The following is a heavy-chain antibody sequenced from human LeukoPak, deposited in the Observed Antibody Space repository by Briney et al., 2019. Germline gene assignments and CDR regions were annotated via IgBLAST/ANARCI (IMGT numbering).Heavy chain of an antibody. CDR2: TSSSGNT. CDR1: GDSISYFY. J-gene: IGHJ3*02. V-gene: IGHV4-4*07. CDR3: ARQSYYYGSGSYSVAFDI. Sequence: KPSETLSLTCSVSGDSISYFYWSWIRQAAGKGLEWIGRTSSSGNTDYNASLKSRVTMSVDTSKNQLSLKVISVTAADTAVYYCARQSYYYGSGSYSVAFDIWGQGTMVTVSS. D-gene: IGHD3-10*01.